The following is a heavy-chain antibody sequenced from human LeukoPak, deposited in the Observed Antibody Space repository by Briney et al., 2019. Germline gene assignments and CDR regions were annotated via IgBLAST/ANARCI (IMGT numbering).Heavy chain of an antibody. CDR3: ARGRGSNYVRFYYYGMDV. V-gene: IGHV4-30-2*01. D-gene: IGHD4-11*01. J-gene: IGHJ6*02. CDR2: IYYSGST. Sequence: SETLSLTFADSGGSISSDGYSWSWIRQPPGKGLEWIGYIYYSGSTYCNPSLKSRVTISVDRSKKQFSLKLSSVTAADTAVYYCARGRGSNYVRFYYYGMDVWGQGTTVTVSS. CDR1: GGSISSDGYS.